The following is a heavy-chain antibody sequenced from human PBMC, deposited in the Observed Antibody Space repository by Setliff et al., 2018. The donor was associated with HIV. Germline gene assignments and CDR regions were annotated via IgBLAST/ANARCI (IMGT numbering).Heavy chain of an antibody. CDR3: AREARAYYYMDV. Sequence: PGASLKISCKGSGYKFTTYWIAWVRQMPGKGLEWMGMIYPDDSDTRYSPSFQGRVTISADKSISTAYLQWSSLKASDTAVYYCAREARAYYYMDVWGKGTTVTVSS. J-gene: IGHJ6*03. V-gene: IGHV5-51*01. CDR2: IYPDDSDT. CDR1: GYKFTTYW.